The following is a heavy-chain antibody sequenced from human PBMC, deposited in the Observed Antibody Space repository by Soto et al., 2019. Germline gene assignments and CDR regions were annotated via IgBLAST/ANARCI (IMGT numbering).Heavy chain of an antibody. Sequence: PGGSLRLSCAVSGFTVSNNYMNWVRQAPGKGLEWVSVIYGDDTTFYADSVKGRFTISRHNSKNSLYLQMNSLRAEDTAVYYCARDLGLWFGDLSYYFDHWGQGTLVTVSS. CDR2: IYGDDTT. D-gene: IGHD3-10*01. J-gene: IGHJ4*02. CDR1: GFTVSNNY. CDR3: ARDLGLWFGDLSYYFDH. V-gene: IGHV3-53*01.